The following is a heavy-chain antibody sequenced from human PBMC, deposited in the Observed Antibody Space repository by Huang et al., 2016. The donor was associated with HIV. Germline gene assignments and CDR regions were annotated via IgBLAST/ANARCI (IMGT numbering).Heavy chain of an antibody. Sequence: QVQLVQSVAELKQPGPSVKVSYKTSGYTFSSHALHWLRQAPRQRPECMGWINGGNGDTKYSQKFQGIVTITSDPSANIVYIELNSLLSEDTAFYYCARDPLDIRRHFDFWGQGSLVTVSS. CDR2: INGGNGDT. V-gene: IGHV1-3*01. D-gene: IGHD3-3*01. CDR1: GYTFSSHA. J-gene: IGHJ4*02. CDR3: ARDPLDIRRHFDF.